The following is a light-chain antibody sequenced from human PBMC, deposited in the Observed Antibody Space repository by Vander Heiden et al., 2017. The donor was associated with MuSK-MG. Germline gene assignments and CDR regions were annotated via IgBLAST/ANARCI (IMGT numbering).Light chain of an antibody. V-gene: IGKV1-5*01. CDR1: QSISSW. Sequence: DIQMTQAPSTLSASVGDRVTITCRASQSISSWLAWYQQKPGKAPKLLIYDASSLESGVPSRFSGSGSGTEFTLTISSLQPDDFATYYCQQDNSSSCTFGQGTKVEIK. J-gene: IGKJ2*02. CDR3: QQDNSSSCT. CDR2: DAS.